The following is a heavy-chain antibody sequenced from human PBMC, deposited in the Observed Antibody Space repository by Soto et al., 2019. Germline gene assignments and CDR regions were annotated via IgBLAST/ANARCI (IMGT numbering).Heavy chain of an antibody. CDR3: ARDLGGYASH. V-gene: IGHV3-74*01. Sequence: VQLVESGGGLVQPGGSLRLSCAASGFTFSNYWMHWVRQAPGKGPVWVSRINTDGSTTNYADSVKGRFTISRDNAKTTLYLQTNSLGAEDTAVYYCARDLGGYASHWGQGTLVTVSS. J-gene: IGHJ4*02. D-gene: IGHD3-16*01. CDR1: GFTFSNYW. CDR2: INTDGSTT.